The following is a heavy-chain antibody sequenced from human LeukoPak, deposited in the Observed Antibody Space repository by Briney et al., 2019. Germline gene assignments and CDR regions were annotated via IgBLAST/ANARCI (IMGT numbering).Heavy chain of an antibody. J-gene: IGHJ4*02. CDR3: GVYTSSWHRWDY. D-gene: IGHD6-13*01. V-gene: IGHV3-23*01. CDR1: GFTFSSYT. Sequence: GGSLRLSCVASGFTFSSYTMSWVRQAPGKGLEWVSSFSGTGDSTYYADSVKGRFTISRDNSKSTLYLQMNSLSAEDTAVYYCGVYTSSWHRWDYWGQGTLVTVSS. CDR2: FSGTGDST.